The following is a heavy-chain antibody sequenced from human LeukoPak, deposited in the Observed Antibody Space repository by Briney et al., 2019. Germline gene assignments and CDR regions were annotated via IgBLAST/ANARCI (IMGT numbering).Heavy chain of an antibody. D-gene: IGHD6-6*01. CDR3: TRGIRSSSTFDY. J-gene: IGHJ4*02. Sequence: GGSLRLSCAASGFTFDDYVMHWVRQAPGKGLEWVSGISWNSNSIGYADSVKGRFTISRDDAKNSLFLQMNSLRAEDTAVYYCTRGIRSSSTFDYWGQGALVTVSS. CDR2: ISWNSNSI. V-gene: IGHV3-9*01. CDR1: GFTFDDYV.